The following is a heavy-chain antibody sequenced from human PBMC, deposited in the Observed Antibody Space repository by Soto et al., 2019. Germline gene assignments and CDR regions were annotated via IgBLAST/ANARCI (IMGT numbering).Heavy chain of an antibody. Sequence: QVQLVQSGAEVKKPGASVKVSCKASGYTFTSFYMHWVRQAPGQGLEWMGTIDASSGGSTSYAQKCRGRDTMTRDMSTRTVYMELSSMRSEDTAMYYCARDLREMATISFGYWCQGTLVTVSS. J-gene: IGHJ4*02. D-gene: IGHD5-12*01. CDR1: GYTFTSFY. V-gene: IGHV1-46*03. CDR2: IDASSGGST. CDR3: ARDLREMATISFGY.